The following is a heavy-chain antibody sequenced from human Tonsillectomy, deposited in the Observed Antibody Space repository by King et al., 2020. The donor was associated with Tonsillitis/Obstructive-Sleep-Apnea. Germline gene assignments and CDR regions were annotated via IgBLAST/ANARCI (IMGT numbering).Heavy chain of an antibody. CDR3: AKGGFLEWFLDY. D-gene: IGHD3-3*01. V-gene: IGHV3-9*01. CDR1: GFTFDDYA. J-gene: IGHJ4*02. CDR2: INWNSGTL. Sequence: VQLVESGGGLVQPGRSLRLSCAASGFTFDDYAMHWVRQSPGKGLEWVSGINWNSGTLGYADSVKGRFTISRDNAKNSLYLQMNSLRAEDTALYYCAKGGFLEWFLDYWGQGTLVTVSS.